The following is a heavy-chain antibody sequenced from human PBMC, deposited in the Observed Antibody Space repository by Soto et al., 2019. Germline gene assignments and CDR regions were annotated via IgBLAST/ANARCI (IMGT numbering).Heavy chain of an antibody. CDR1: GFTFSSFA. Sequence: GALRLSCAASGFTFSSFAMSWVRQAPGGGLEWVSSMSGSSSTTYYADSVRGRFTISRDRSKNTLYLQMSSLRAEDTALYYCAKNQERELPRVIDFWGQGTLVTVSS. V-gene: IGHV3-23*01. D-gene: IGHD1-7*01. CDR2: MSGSSSTT. J-gene: IGHJ4*02. CDR3: AKNQERELPRVIDF.